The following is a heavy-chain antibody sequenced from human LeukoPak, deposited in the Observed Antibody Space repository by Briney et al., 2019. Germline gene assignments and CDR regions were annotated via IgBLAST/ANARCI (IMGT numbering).Heavy chain of an antibody. Sequence: SETLSLTCTVSGGSISSYYWSWIRQPPGKGLEWIGEINHSGSTNYNPSLKSRVTISVDTSKNQFSLKLSSVTAADTAVYYCASSPGLPYYYYYMDVWGKGTTVTVSS. J-gene: IGHJ6*03. D-gene: IGHD7-27*01. CDR3: ASSPGLPYYYYYMDV. CDR1: GGSISSYY. V-gene: IGHV4-34*01. CDR2: INHSGST.